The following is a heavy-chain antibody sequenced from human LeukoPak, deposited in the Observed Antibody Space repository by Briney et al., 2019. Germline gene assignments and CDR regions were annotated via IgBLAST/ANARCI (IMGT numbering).Heavy chain of an antibody. V-gene: IGHV3-23*01. CDR2: ISGSGGYT. D-gene: IGHD3-22*01. J-gene: IGHJ4*02. Sequence: PGGSLRLSCAAAGFAFGSYAMSWVRQVPGKGLEWVSGISGSGGYTYYADSVKGRFTISRDNSKNTLYLQMNSLRGEDTAVYYCAKDPRVTKIVVNGFFDYWGQGTLVTVSS. CDR1: GFAFGSYA. CDR3: AKDPRVTKIVVNGFFDY.